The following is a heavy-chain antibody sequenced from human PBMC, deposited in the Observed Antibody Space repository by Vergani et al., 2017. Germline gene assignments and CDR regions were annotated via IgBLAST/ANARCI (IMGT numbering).Heavy chain of an antibody. V-gene: IGHV3-21*01. CDR3: ASDAHYYDSGGDY. CDR2: ISSSSSYI. J-gene: IGHJ4*02. Sequence: EVQLVESGGGLVKPGGSLRLSCAASGFTFSSHSMNWVRQAPGKGLEWVSSISSSSSYIYYADSVKGRFTISRDNAKNSLYLQMNSLRAEDTAVYYCASDAHYYDSGGDYWGQGTLVTVSS. D-gene: IGHD3-22*01. CDR1: GFTFSSHS.